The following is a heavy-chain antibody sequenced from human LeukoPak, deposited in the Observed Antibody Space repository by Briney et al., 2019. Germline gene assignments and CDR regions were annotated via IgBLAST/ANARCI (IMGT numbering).Heavy chain of an antibody. CDR1: GFTFSNYR. D-gene: IGHD6-19*01. CDR3: ARDRSLSVAGTFDF. Sequence: GGSLRLSCTGSGFTFSNYRMNWVRQAPGKGLEWISYSNAAGSPVSYAESVQGRFTISRDNAKNSLYLEMNSLRDDDTAVYYCARDRSLSVAGTFDFWGQGSLVTVSS. J-gene: IGHJ4*02. V-gene: IGHV3-48*02. CDR2: SNAAGSPV.